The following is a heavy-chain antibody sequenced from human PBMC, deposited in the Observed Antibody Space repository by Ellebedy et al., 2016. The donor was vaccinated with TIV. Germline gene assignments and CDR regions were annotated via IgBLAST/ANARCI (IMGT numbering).Heavy chain of an antibody. J-gene: IGHJ4*02. Sequence: SETLSLXXTVSGDSVSSDTYYWGWIRQTPGKGLEWIGSIYDSGSTYYNPSLKSRVTISVDTSRNQFFLKLTSLTAADTAVYYCARAIIAPRPYYFDSWGQGALVTVSS. CDR1: GDSVSSDTYY. CDR2: IYDSGST. CDR3: ARAIIAPRPYYFDS. D-gene: IGHD6-6*01. V-gene: IGHV4-39*01.